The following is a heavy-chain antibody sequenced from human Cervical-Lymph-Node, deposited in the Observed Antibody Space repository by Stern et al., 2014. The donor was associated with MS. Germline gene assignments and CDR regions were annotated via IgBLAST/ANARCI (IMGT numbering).Heavy chain of an antibody. CDR1: GGTLSSYA. Sequence: QVQLVQSGAEVRKPGSSVKVYCKASGGTLSSYAISWVRQAPGQGLEWMGGINPIFGTANYAQKFQGRVTITADESTSTAYMELSSLRSEDTAVYYCARGELKEGLVRGMDVWGQGTTVTVSS. J-gene: IGHJ6*02. V-gene: IGHV1-69*01. CDR2: INPIFGTA. CDR3: ARGELKEGLVRGMDV. D-gene: IGHD1-26*01.